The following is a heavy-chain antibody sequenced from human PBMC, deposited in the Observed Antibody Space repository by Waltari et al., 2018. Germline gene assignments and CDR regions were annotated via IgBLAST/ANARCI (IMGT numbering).Heavy chain of an antibody. J-gene: IGHJ4*02. CDR3: ARRDTVVEPVPSYPLGH. Sequence: QVQLQQWGAGLLKPSETLSLTCAVYGGSFSGYYWSWIRQPPGEGLEWIGEINHTGKTFYNPSLKSRLAISVDTSKNQFSLKLSSVTAADTAVYYCARRDTVVEPVPSYPLGHWGQGTLVTVSS. CDR1: GGSFSGYY. CDR2: INHTGKT. D-gene: IGHD2-2*01. V-gene: IGHV4-34*01.